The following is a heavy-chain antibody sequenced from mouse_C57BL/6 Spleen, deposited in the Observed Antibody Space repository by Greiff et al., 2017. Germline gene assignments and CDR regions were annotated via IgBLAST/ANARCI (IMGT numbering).Heavy chain of an antibody. J-gene: IGHJ4*01. CDR1: GYTFTDYE. Sequence: QVQLQQSGAELVRPGASVTLSCKASGYTFTDYEMHWVKQTPVHGLEWIGALDPETGGTAYNQKFKGKAILTADKSSSTAYMELRSLTSEDSAVYYCTRGGSHYYGMDYWGQGTSVTVSS. V-gene: IGHV1-15*01. CDR3: TRGGSHYYGMDY. CDR2: LDPETGGT.